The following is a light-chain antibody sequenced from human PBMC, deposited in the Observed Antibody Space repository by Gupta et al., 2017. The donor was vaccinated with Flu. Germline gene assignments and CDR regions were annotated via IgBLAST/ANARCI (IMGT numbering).Light chain of an antibody. CDR1: GSNIGKNH. CDR2: DDE. J-gene: IGLJ3*02. Sequence: FVCTQPPSIDATPRQKVIISCSETGSNIGKNHVSWYQQFPGTAPKLLIYDDEKRPSGISDRFSGSKSDTSATLDITGLQTGDEADYYCGTWDNSLFSRVFGGGTKLTVL. CDR3: GTWDNSLFSRV. V-gene: IGLV1-51*01.